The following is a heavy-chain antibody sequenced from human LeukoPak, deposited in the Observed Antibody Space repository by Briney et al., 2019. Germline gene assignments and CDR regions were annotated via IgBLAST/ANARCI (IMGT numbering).Heavy chain of an antibody. Sequence: GGSLRLSCAASGFTFSSYEMNWVRQAPGKGLEWVSYISSSGSTIYYADSVKGRFTISRDNSENKLFLQMNSLRAEDTAVYYCARGGFGPSDALDIWGQGTMVTVSS. V-gene: IGHV3-48*03. CDR3: ARGGFGPSDALDI. CDR1: GFTFSSYE. J-gene: IGHJ3*02. CDR2: ISSSGSTI. D-gene: IGHD3-10*01.